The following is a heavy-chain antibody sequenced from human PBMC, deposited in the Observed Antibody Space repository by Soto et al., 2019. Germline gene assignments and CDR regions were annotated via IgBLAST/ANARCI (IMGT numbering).Heavy chain of an antibody. Sequence: QVQLVESGGGVVQPGRSLRLSCAASGFTFSSYGMHWVRQAPGKGLEWVAVISYDGSNKYYADSVKGRFTISRDNSKNTLYLQMNSLRAEDKAVYYCAKGRWILRHWGQGTLVTVSS. CDR1: GFTFSSYG. D-gene: IGHD4-17*01. CDR2: ISYDGSNK. J-gene: IGHJ4*02. V-gene: IGHV3-30*18. CDR3: AKGRWILRH.